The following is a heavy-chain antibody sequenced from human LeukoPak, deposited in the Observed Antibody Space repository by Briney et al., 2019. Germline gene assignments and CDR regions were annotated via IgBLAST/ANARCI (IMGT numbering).Heavy chain of an antibody. J-gene: IGHJ4*02. CDR1: GYSFTGYY. CDR2: IDPHNGAT. V-gene: IGHV1-2*02. D-gene: IGHD5-12*01. CDR3: AREENSGLRRYFDL. Sequence: GASVKVSCKASGYSFTGYYMHWVRQAPGQGLEWMGWIDPHNGATHYAQKFQGRVTMSRDTSSSTDYMEVSRLRPDDTALYYCAREENSGLRRYFDLWGQGTLVTVSS.